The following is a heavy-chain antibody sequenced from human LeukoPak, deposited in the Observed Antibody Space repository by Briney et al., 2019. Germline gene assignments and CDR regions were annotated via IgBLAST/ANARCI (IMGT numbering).Heavy chain of an antibody. D-gene: IGHD5-18*01. J-gene: IGHJ4*02. CDR3: ARRGDSHAIFDH. CDR1: GGSVSSRSYY. CDR2: NYYGGST. Sequence: SETLSLTCTVSGGSVSSRSYYWGWIRQPPGKGLVWIGSNYYGGSTHYSPSLKSRVTISVDTSKNQFSLKLSSVTAADTAVYYCARRGDSHAIFDHWGQGILVTVSS. V-gene: IGHV4-39*01.